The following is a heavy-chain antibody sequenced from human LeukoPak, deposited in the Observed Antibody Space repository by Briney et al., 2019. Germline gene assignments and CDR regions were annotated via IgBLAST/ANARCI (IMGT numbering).Heavy chain of an antibody. J-gene: IGHJ4*02. V-gene: IGHV4-39*07. D-gene: IGHD6-19*01. CDR1: GGSISSSSYY. CDR3: ARSNRQQWLVVFYFDY. Sequence: PSETLSLTCTVSGGSISSSSYYWGWIRQPPGKGLEWIGSIYYSGSTYYNPSLKSRVTISVDTSKNQFSLKLSSVTAADTAVYYCARSNRQQWLVVFYFDYWGQGTLVTVSS. CDR2: IYYSGST.